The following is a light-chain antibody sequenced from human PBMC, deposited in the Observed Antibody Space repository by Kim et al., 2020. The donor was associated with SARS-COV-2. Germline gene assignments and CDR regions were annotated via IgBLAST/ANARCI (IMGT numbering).Light chain of an antibody. J-gene: IGLJ3*02. Sequence: QSVLTQPPSVSGSPGQRVTISCTGSSSNIGAGYDVHWYQQLPGRAPKLLIFADTRRPSGVPDRLSGSKSGTSASLAITGLQAEDEADYYCQSYDSSQSGWVFGGGTQLTVL. CDR2: ADT. V-gene: IGLV1-40*01. CDR1: SSNIGAGYD. CDR3: QSYDSSQSGWV.